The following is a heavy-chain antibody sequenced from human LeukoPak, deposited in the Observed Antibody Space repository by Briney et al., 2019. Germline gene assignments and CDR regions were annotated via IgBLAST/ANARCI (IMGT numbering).Heavy chain of an antibody. J-gene: IGHJ4*02. CDR3: ARGTVTTYYFDY. CDR1: GFTFSSYS. D-gene: IGHD4-17*01. V-gene: IGHV3-21*01. CDR2: ISSSSSYI. Sequence: PGGSLGLSCAASGFTFSSYSMNWVRQAPGKGLEWVSSISSSSSYIYYADSVKGRFTISRDNAKNTLYLQMNSLRAEDTAVYYCARGTVTTYYFDYWGQGTLVTVSS.